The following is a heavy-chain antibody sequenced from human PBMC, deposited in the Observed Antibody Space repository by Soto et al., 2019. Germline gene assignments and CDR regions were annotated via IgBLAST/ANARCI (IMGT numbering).Heavy chain of an antibody. J-gene: IGHJ4*02. CDR3: ARARYSSGQSFFDY. CDR2: MHHSGST. V-gene: IGHV4-4*08. Sequence: ASETLSLTCTVSGVSITSHYWSRIRQSPGKGLEWIAYMHHSGSTNYNPSLKSRVTVSVDTPKNQFYLRLTSVTAADTAVYYRARARYSSGQSFFDYWGEGTLVTVSS. CDR1: GVSITSHY. D-gene: IGHD6-19*01.